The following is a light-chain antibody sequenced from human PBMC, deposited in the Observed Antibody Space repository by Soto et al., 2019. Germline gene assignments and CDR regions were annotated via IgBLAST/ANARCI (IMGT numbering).Light chain of an antibody. CDR1: QSVLYSSNNKNF. V-gene: IGKV4-1*01. J-gene: IGKJ2*01. Sequence: DIVMAQSPDSLAVSLGERATINCKSSQSVLYSSNNKNFLAWYQRKPGQPPKLLIYWASTRESGVPDRFSGGGSGTEFNLTISNLRAVDVALYYCQQYYRSPFTFGQGTKLQIK. CDR2: WAS. CDR3: QQYYRSPFT.